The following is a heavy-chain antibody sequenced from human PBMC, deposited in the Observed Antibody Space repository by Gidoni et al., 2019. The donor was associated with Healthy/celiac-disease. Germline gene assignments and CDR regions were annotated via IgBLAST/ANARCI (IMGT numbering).Heavy chain of an antibody. CDR1: GFTFVDYT. D-gene: IGHD3-22*01. J-gene: IGHJ3*02. Sequence: EVQLVESGGVVVQPGGSLRLSCAASGFTFVDYTMHWVRQAPGKGLEWVSLISWDGGSTYYADSVKGRFTISRDNSKNSLYLQMNSLRTEDTALYYCAKDSGPYYYDSSGYSGDAFDIWGQGTMVTVSS. CDR3: AKDSGPYYYDSSGYSGDAFDI. V-gene: IGHV3-43*01. CDR2: ISWDGGST.